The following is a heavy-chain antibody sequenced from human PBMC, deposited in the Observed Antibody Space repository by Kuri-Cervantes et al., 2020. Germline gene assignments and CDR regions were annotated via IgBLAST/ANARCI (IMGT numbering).Heavy chain of an antibody. Sequence: SETLSLTCTVSGGSISSYYWSWIRQPAGKGLEWIGRIYTSGSTNYNPSLKSRVTISVDTSKNQFSLKLSSVTAADTAVYYCARDRGGWSTYYYYYYYGMDVWGQGTTVTVSS. J-gene: IGHJ6*02. CDR3: ARDRGGWSTYYYYYYYGMDV. CDR2: IYTSGST. D-gene: IGHD3-10*01. CDR1: GGSISSYY. V-gene: IGHV4-4*07.